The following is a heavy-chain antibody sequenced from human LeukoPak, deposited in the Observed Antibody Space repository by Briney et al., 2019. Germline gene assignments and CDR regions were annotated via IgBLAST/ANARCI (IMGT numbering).Heavy chain of an antibody. V-gene: IGHV4-4*07. D-gene: IGHD3-22*01. Sequence: PSETLSLTCTVSGGSISSYYWSWIRQPAGKGLEWIGRIHTSGSTNYNPSPKSRVTMSVDTSKNQFSLKLSSVTVADTAVYYCARDRYYYDSSGYYSLDYWGQGTLVTVSS. J-gene: IGHJ4*02. CDR1: GGSISSYY. CDR3: ARDRYYYDSSGYYSLDY. CDR2: IHTSGST.